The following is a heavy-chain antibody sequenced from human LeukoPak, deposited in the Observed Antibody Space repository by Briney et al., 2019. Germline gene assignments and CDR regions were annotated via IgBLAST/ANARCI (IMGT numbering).Heavy chain of an antibody. V-gene: IGHV3-53*01. CDR2: IYSDATT. Sequence: GGSLRLSCAASGVTVNSNYMSWVRQAPGKGLECVSVIYSDATTYYADSVKGRFTISRDNSKNTVYLQMNSRRADDTAVYFCARAREMGTTTGVAYWGQGTLVTVPS. J-gene: IGHJ4*02. CDR3: ARAREMGTTTGVAY. D-gene: IGHD1-26*01. CDR1: GVTVNSNY.